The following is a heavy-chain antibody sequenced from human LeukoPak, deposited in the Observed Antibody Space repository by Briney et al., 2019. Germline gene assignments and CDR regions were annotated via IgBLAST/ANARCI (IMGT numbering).Heavy chain of an antibody. CDR3: ARDLGYGGNPGAFDI. Sequence: GGSLRLSCAASGFTFSSYSMNWVRQAPGKGLEWVSYISSSSSTIYYADSVKGRFTISRDNAKNSLYLQMNSLRAEDTAVYYCARDLGYGGNPGAFDIWGQGTMVTVSS. V-gene: IGHV3-48*04. CDR2: ISSSSSTI. D-gene: IGHD4-23*01. J-gene: IGHJ3*02. CDR1: GFTFSSYS.